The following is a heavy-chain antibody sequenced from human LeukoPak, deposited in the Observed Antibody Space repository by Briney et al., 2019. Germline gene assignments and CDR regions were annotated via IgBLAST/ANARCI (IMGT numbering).Heavy chain of an antibody. CDR3: ARGRSRNSGSYYWGSYYFDY. J-gene: IGHJ4*02. D-gene: IGHD1-26*01. Sequence: ASVKVSCKASGYTLTSYGISWVRQATGQGLEWMGWISAYNGNTNYAQKLQGRVTMTTDTSTSTAYMELRSLRSDDTAVYYCARGRSRNSGSYYWGSYYFDYWGQGTLVTVSS. V-gene: IGHV1-18*01. CDR1: GYTLTSYG. CDR2: ISAYNGNT.